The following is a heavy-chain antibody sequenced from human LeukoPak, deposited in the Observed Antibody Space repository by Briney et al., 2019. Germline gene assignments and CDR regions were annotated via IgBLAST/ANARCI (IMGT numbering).Heavy chain of an antibody. D-gene: IGHD6-19*01. CDR2: IHTSGST. Sequence: SETLSLTCTVSGGSISNYHWSWIRQPAGKGLEWIGQIHTSGSTNYNPPLKSRVTMSIDTPENQLSLTIRSVTAADTAVYYCARRDISSGWSFDYWGLGTLVTVSS. J-gene: IGHJ4*02. V-gene: IGHV4-4*07. CDR1: GGSISNYH. CDR3: ARRDISSGWSFDY.